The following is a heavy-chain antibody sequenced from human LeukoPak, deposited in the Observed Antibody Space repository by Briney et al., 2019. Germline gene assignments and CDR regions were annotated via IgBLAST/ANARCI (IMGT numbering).Heavy chain of an antibody. Sequence: GGSLRLSCAASGFTFSSYAMSWVRQAPGKGLECVSAISGSGNSTYYADSVKGRFTISRDNSKNTLYLQMNSLRAEDTAVYYCAKSVVVITFRFDDWGQGALVTVSS. CDR2: ISGSGNST. CDR1: GFTFSSYA. D-gene: IGHD2-15*01. V-gene: IGHV3-23*01. CDR3: AKSVVVITFRFDD. J-gene: IGHJ4*02.